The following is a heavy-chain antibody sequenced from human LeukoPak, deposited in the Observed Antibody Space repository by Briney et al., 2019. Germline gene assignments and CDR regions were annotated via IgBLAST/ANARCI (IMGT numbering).Heavy chain of an antibody. CDR1: GYTFTSYY. D-gene: IGHD5-18*01. CDR2: INPSGGST. J-gene: IGHJ5*02. Sequence: ASVKVSCKAFGYTFTSYYMHWVRQAPGQGLEWMGIINPSGGSTSYAQKFQGRVTMTRDTSTSTVYMELSSLRSEDTAVYYCARSWGYSYGSNWFDPWGQGTLVTVSS. V-gene: IGHV1-46*01. CDR3: ARSWGYSYGSNWFDP.